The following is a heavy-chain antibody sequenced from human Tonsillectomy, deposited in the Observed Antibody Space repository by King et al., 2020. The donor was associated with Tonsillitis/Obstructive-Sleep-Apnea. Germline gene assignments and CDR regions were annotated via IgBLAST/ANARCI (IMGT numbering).Heavy chain of an antibody. CDR2: ITAYNGNT. V-gene: IGHV1-18*01. Sequence: QLVQSGAEVKKPGASVKVSCTASGYTITTYGISWVRQAPGQGLEWMGWITAYNGNTNYAQNLQGRVTMTTDTSTSTAYMELRSLRSDDTAVYYCARAAEMAKIPFEYWGQGTLVTVSS. CDR3: ARAAEMAKIPFEY. D-gene: IGHD5-24*01. CDR1: GYTITTYG. J-gene: IGHJ4*02.